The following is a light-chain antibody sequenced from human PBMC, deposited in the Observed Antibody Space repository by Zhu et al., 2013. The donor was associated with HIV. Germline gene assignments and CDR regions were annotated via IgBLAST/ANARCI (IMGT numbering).Light chain of an antibody. V-gene: IGKV3-15*01. CDR1: QSVSSN. CDR3: QQYNDWPPWT. J-gene: IGKJ1*01. Sequence: MSQSPSTLSVSPGERATLSCRASQSVSSNLAWYQQKPGQAPRLLIYGASTRATGIPARFSGGGSGTEFTLTISSLQSEDFAVYYCQQYNDWPPWTFGQGTKVEIK. CDR2: GAS.